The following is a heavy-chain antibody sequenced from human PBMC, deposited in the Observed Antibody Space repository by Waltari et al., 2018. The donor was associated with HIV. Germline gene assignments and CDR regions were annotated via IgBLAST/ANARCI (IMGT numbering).Heavy chain of an antibody. D-gene: IGHD1-7*01. J-gene: IGHJ6*03. V-gene: IGHV4-34*01. Sequence: QVQLQQWGAGLLKPSETLSLICAVYGGSFSGYYWTWIRQPPGKGLEWVGETNDRGSTNYNPSVKGRVTMSIDTAKTEFSLKLRSVTAADTAVYYCARERPMWNYGPGVKYMDVWGQGTTVTVSS. CDR1: GGSFSGYY. CDR2: TNDRGST. CDR3: ARERPMWNYGPGVKYMDV.